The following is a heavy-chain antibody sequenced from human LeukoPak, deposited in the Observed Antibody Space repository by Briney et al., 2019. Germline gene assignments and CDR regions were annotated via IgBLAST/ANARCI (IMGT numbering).Heavy chain of an antibody. J-gene: IGHJ4*02. D-gene: IGHD3-3*01. CDR3: ARAWSGTQYYFDY. Sequence: GGSLRLSCAASGFTFSDHFLDWVRQAPGKGLEWVGRTRNKANSYITEYAASVKGRFTISRDDSKNSLYLQMSSLKTDDTAVYYCARAWSGTQYYFDYWGQGTLVTVSS. CDR1: GFTFSDHF. V-gene: IGHV3-72*01. CDR2: TRNKANSYIT.